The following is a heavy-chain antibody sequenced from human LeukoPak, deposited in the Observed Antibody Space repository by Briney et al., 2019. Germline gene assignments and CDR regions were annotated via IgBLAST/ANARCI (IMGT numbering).Heavy chain of an antibody. V-gene: IGHV1-18*01. D-gene: IGHD6-19*01. CDR3: ARGVEQWLSQANAFDI. CDR1: GYTFGNYG. Sequence: ASVKVSCKASGYTFGNYGINWVRQAPGQGLEWMGWISAYNGNTSYAQKLQGRGTMTTDTSTSTAYMEVRSLRSDDTAVYYCARGVEQWLSQANAFDIWGQGTMVTSLQ. CDR2: ISAYNGNT. J-gene: IGHJ3*02.